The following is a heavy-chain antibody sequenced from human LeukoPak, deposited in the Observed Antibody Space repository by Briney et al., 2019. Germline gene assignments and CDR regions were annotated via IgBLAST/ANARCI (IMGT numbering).Heavy chain of an antibody. J-gene: IGHJ4*02. D-gene: IGHD1-20*01. CDR3: ARDLNWYVFRY. CDR2: IYSAGIA. Sequence: QTGGSLRLSCAASGFTVSNNYMTWVRQAPGKGLEWVSVIYSAGIAYYADSVKGRFTISRDISKNTLYLQMNSLRVEDTAVYYCARDLNWYVFRYWGQGTLVTVSP. CDR1: GFTVSNNY. V-gene: IGHV3-66*01.